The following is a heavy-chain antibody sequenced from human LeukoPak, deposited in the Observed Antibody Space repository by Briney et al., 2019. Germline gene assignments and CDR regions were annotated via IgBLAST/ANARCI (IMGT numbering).Heavy chain of an antibody. CDR1: GFTFSSYA. Sequence: GGSLRLSCAASGFTFSSYAMSWVRQAPGKGLEWVSSISSTGTYIYYTDSVKGRFTISRDTAQNSLYLQMNSLRAEDTAVYYCARVGAFTNYAPDYRGQGTLVTVSS. CDR3: ARVGAFTNYAPDY. V-gene: IGHV3-21*01. D-gene: IGHD2-8*01. CDR2: ISSTGTYI. J-gene: IGHJ4*02.